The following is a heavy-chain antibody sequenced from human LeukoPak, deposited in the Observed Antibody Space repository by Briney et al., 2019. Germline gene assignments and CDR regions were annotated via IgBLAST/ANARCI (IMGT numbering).Heavy chain of an antibody. Sequence: SVKISCKASGGTFSSYAISWVRQAPGQGLEWMGGNIPIFGTANYAQKFQGRVTITTDESTSTAYMELSSLRSEDTAVYYCAREDTAMVTLSYWGQGTLVTVSS. V-gene: IGHV1-69*05. D-gene: IGHD5-18*01. CDR3: AREDTAMVTLSY. CDR2: NIPIFGTA. J-gene: IGHJ4*02. CDR1: GGTFSSYA.